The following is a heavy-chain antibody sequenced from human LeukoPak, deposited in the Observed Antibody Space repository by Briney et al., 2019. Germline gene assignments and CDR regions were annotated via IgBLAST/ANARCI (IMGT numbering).Heavy chain of an antibody. CDR2: INPSGGST. D-gene: IGHD2-15*01. J-gene: IGHJ4*02. CDR1: GYPFSSYY. CDR3: ARERGYNSYDY. V-gene: IGHV1-46*01. Sequence: GASVKVSCKASGYPFSSYYIHWVRQAPGQGLEWMGIINPSGGSTSYPQKFQGRVTMTTDMSTSTVFLELSSLRSEDTALYYCARERGYNSYDYWGQGTLVTVSS.